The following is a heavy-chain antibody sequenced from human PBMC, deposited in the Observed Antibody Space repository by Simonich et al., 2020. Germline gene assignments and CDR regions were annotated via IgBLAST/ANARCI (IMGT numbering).Heavy chain of an antibody. Sequence: QLQLQESGPGLVKPSETLSLTCTVSGGSISSSSYYWGWIRQPPGQGLEWIGSIYYSGSTYYTPALQRRGTISVDTSKNQFSLTLSSVTAADTAVYYCARWAYSSSYFDYWGQGTLVTVSS. CDR3: ARWAYSSSYFDY. CDR2: IYYSGST. CDR1: GGSISSSSYY. J-gene: IGHJ4*02. V-gene: IGHV4-39*01. D-gene: IGHD6-6*01.